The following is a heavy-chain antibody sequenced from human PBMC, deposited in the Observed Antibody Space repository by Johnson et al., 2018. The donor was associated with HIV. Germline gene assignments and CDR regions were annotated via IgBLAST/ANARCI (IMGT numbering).Heavy chain of an antibody. D-gene: IGHD1-26*01. CDR2: IKQDGSEK. Sequence: EMQLVESGGGVVQPGGSLRLSCAASGFTFSSYGMHWVRQAPGKGLEWVANIKQDGSEKYYVDSVKGRFTISRDNAKNSLYLQMNSLRAEDTAVYYCGREGGGEWEPPDAFDIWGQGTMVTASS. V-gene: IGHV3-7*01. J-gene: IGHJ3*02. CDR1: GFTFSSYG. CDR3: GREGGGEWEPPDAFDI.